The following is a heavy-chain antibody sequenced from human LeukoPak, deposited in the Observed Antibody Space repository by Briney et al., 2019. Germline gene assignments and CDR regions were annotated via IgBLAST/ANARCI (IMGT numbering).Heavy chain of an antibody. D-gene: IGHD3-9*01. J-gene: IGHJ6*04. CDR2: NSAYNGNT. V-gene: IGHV1-18*04. CDR1: GYTFTSYG. CDR3: ASNPVYDILTGYAHYYYYYGMDV. Sequence: GASVKVSCKASGYTFTSYGISWVRQAPGQGLEWMGWNSAYNGNTNYAQKLQGRVTMTTDTSTSTAYMELRSLRSDDTAVYYCASNPVYDILTGYAHYYYYYGMDVWGKGTTVTVSS.